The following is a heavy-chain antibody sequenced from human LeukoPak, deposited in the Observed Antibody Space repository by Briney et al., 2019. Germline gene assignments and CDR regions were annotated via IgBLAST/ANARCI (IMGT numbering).Heavy chain of an antibody. CDR3: ARGLIGVVNHYYGMDV. J-gene: IGHJ6*02. CDR1: GYTFTIYD. Sequence: ASVKVSCTASGYTFTIYDINWVRQATGQGLEWMGWMNPNSGNTGYAQKFQGRVTMTRNTSISTAYMELSSLRSEDTAVYYCARGLIGVVNHYYGMDVWGQGTTVTVSS. V-gene: IGHV1-8*01. D-gene: IGHD3-3*01. CDR2: MNPNSGNT.